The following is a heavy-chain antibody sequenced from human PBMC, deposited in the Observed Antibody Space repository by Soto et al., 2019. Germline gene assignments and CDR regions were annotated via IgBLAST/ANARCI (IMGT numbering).Heavy chain of an antibody. D-gene: IGHD4-17*01. Sequence: TGGSLRLSCAASGFTFSSYSMNWVRQASGKGLEWVGRIRSKANSYATAYAASVKGRFTISRDDSKNTAYLQMNSLKTEDTAVYYCTRHYGDYNYYGMDVWGQGTTVTVSS. J-gene: IGHJ6*02. CDR3: TRHYGDYNYYGMDV. CDR2: IRSKANSYAT. V-gene: IGHV3-73*01. CDR1: GFTFSSYS.